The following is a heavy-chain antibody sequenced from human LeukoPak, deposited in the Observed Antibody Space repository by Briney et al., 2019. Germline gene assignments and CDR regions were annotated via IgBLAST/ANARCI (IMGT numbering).Heavy chain of an antibody. V-gene: IGHV1-18*01. D-gene: IGHD4-11*01. Sequence: GASVKVSCKASGYTFTTYGISWVRQAPGQGLEWMGWISAYNGNTNYAQKLQGRVTTTTDTSTNTAYMELRSLRSDDTAVYYCARDQYSDYYYYGMDVWGQGTTVTVSS. CDR2: ISAYNGNT. CDR1: GYTFTTYG. CDR3: ARDQYSDYYYYGMDV. J-gene: IGHJ6*02.